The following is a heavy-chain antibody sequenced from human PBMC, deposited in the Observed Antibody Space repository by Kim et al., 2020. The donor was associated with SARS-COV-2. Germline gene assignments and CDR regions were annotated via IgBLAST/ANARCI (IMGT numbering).Heavy chain of an antibody. J-gene: IGHJ6*02. D-gene: IGHD3-10*01. Sequence: GGSLRLSCAASGFTFSGSAMHWVRQASGKGLEWVGRIRSKADSYATAYAASVKGRFTISRDDSKNTAYLQMNSLKTEDTAVYYCTSFGEYYYGSGSHVVWGQGTTVTVSS. CDR3: TSFGEYYYGSGSHVV. CDR1: GFTFSGSA. CDR2: IRSKADSYAT. V-gene: IGHV3-73*01.